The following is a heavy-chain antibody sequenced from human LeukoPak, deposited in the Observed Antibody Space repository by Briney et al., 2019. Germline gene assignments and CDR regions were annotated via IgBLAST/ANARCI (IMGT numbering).Heavy chain of an antibody. CDR1: GFTFDDYG. Sequence: PGGSLRLSCAASGFTFDDYGMSWVRQAPGKGLEWVSGINWNGGSTGYADSVKGRFTISRDNAKNSLYLQMNSLRAEDTALYYCARVYYYDSSGPWEFDPWGQGTLVTVSS. CDR2: INWNGGST. D-gene: IGHD3-22*01. V-gene: IGHV3-20*04. CDR3: ARVYYYDSSGPWEFDP. J-gene: IGHJ5*02.